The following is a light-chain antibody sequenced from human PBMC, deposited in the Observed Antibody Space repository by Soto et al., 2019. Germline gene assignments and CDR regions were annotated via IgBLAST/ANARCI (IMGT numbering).Light chain of an antibody. CDR2: KAS. CDR3: QQYNSYNT. CDR1: QSISSW. Sequence: DTQMTQSPSTLSASVGDRVTITCRASQSISSWLAWYQQKPGKAPKLLIYKASSLESGVPSRFSGSGSGTEFTLTISSLQPDDFATYYCQQYNSYNTFGQGTKLEIK. V-gene: IGKV1-5*03. J-gene: IGKJ2*01.